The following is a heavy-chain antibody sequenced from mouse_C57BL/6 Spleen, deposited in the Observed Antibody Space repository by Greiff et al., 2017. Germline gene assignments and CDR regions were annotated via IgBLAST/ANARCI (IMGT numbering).Heavy chain of an antibody. CDR1: GYTFTDYE. J-gene: IGHJ1*03. CDR3: TRDPITTVVAHWYVDV. CDR2: IDPETGGT. D-gene: IGHD1-1*01. V-gene: IGHV1-15*01. Sequence: QVQLQQSGAELVRPGASVTLSCKASGYTFTDYEMHWVKQTPVHGLEWIGAIDPETGGTAYNQKFKGKAILTADKSSSTAYMELRSLTSEDSAVYYCTRDPITTVVAHWYVDVWGTGTTVTVSS.